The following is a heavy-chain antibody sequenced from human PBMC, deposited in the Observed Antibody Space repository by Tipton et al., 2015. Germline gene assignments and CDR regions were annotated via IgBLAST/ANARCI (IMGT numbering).Heavy chain of an antibody. CDR3: ASPSLPHDRGDYYFQS. CDR1: GGSITSYY. CDR2: IFHRGDT. D-gene: IGHD2-21*02. J-gene: IGHJ4*02. V-gene: IGHV4-59*01. Sequence: TLSLTCNVSGGSITSYYWGWIRQPPGKGLEWIGSIFHRGDTNYNPSLKSRVTISVDTSKNQFSLTLNSVAAADTAVYYCASPSLPHDRGDYYFQSWGQGSLVTVSS.